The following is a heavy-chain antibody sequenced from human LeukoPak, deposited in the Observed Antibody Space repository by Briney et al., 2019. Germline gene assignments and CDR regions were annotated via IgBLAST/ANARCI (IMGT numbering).Heavy chain of an antibody. CDR2: ISSSGSTI. Sequence: GGSLRLSCAASGFTFSSYEMNWVRQAPGKGLEWVSYISSSGSTIYYADSVKGRFTISRDNAKNSLYLQMNSLRAEDTAVYYCARERYSSSWYYYYGMDAWGKGTTVTVSS. CDR3: ARERYSSSWYYYYGMDA. J-gene: IGHJ6*04. CDR1: GFTFSSYE. V-gene: IGHV3-48*03. D-gene: IGHD6-13*01.